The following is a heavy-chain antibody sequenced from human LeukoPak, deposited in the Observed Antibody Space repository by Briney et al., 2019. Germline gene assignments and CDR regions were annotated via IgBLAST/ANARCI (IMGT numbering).Heavy chain of an antibody. CDR3: AKRPVGSHFYFDY. D-gene: IGHD1-26*01. J-gene: IGHJ4*02. Sequence: GGSLRLSCAASGFTFSSYSMNWVRQAPGKGLEWDSAISGSGGATNYADSVKGRFTISRDNSKNTLYLQMNSLRADDTAVYYCAKRPVGSHFYFDYWGQGTLVTVSS. CDR2: ISGSGGAT. V-gene: IGHV3-23*01. CDR1: GFTFSSYS.